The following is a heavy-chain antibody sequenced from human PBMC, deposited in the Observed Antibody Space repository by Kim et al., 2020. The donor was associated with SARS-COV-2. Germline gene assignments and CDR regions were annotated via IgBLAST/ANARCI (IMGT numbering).Heavy chain of an antibody. CDR1: GFTVSSDY. Sequence: GGSLRLSCAASGFTVSSDYMNWVCQAPGKGLEWVAVISTGGGTYYADSVRGRFSISRDSSDNTLYLQMNSLGAEDTAIYYCARDTETSSSWSLDYWGQGTLVTVSS. CDR3: ARDTETSSSWSLDY. CDR2: ISTGGGT. V-gene: IGHV3-53*01. D-gene: IGHD6-13*01. J-gene: IGHJ4*02.